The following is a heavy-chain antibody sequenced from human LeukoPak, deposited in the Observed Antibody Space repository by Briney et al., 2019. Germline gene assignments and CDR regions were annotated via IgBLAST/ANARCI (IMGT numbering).Heavy chain of an antibody. CDR1: GFTFSSYG. CDR3: ARGQWLYY. V-gene: IGHV3-30*02. CDR2: IRYDGSNK. Sequence: GGSLRLSCAASGFTFSSYGMHWVRQAPGKGLEWVAFIRYDGSNKYYADSVKGRFTISRDNSKDTVYLQMDSLRAEDTAVYYCARGQWLYYWGQGTLVTVSS. J-gene: IGHJ4*02. D-gene: IGHD6-19*01.